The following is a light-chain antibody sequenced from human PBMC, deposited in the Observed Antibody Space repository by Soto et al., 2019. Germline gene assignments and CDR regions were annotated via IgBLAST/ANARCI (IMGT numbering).Light chain of an antibody. CDR1: SSXIGGTNY. CDR2: SNN. Sequence: QSVLTQPPSASGTPRQKVFISCSGSSSXIGGTNYAYWYQQLPGAAPKLLMHSNNLRPSGVPERISGSKFGTAASLAISGLRSEDEAVYYCASWDDRPGADIFGGGTKVTV. J-gene: IGLJ2*01. CDR3: ASWDDRPGADI. V-gene: IGLV1-47*02.